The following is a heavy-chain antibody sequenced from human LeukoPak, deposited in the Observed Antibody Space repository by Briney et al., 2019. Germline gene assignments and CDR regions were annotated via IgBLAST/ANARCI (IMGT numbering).Heavy chain of an antibody. CDR1: GGSISSHY. Sequence: SETLSLTCTVSGGSISSHYWAWIRQPPGKGLEWIGSIYYSGSTYYNPSLENRVTISIDTSKNHFSLKLSSLSAADTSVYYCAKRDDSGGNLVDLWGQGTLVTVS. D-gene: IGHD3-22*01. J-gene: IGHJ4*02. CDR2: IYYSGST. CDR3: AKRDDSGGNLVDL. V-gene: IGHV4-59*05.